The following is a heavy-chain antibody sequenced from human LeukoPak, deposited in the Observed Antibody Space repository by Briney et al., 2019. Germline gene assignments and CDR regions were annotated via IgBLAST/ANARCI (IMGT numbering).Heavy chain of an antibody. Sequence: SETLSLTCAVYGGSFSGYYWSWIRQPPGKGLEWIGEINHSGSTNYNPSLKSRVTISVDTSKNQFSLKLSSVTAADTAVYYCARGRDGYNFLNRGEYYYFDYWGQGTLATVSS. CDR2: INHSGST. CDR1: GGSFSGYY. CDR3: ARGRDGYNFLNRGEYYYFDY. V-gene: IGHV4-34*01. D-gene: IGHD5-24*01. J-gene: IGHJ4*02.